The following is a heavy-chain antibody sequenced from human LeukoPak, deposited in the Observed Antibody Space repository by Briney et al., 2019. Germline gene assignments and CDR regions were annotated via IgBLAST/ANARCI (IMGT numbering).Heavy chain of an antibody. CDR1: GFTFSNAW. D-gene: IGHD5/OR15-5a*01. CDR3: STVNIVSTIDY. J-gene: IGHJ4*02. CDR2: IKTKTDGGTT. V-gene: IGHV3-15*01. Sequence: KPGGSLRLSCAASGFTFSNAWMSWVRQAPGKGLEWVGRIKTKTDGGTTDYAAPVKGRFTISKDDSKNTLYLQMNSLKTEDTAVYYCSTVNIVSTIDYWGQGSLVTVSS.